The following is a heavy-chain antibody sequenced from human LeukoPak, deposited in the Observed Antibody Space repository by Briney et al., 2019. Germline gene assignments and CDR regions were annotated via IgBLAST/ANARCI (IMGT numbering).Heavy chain of an antibody. V-gene: IGHV3-30*03. CDR2: VADDEKTI. Sequence: GGSLRLSCAASGFTFDDYGMSWVRQAPGKGLEWVAVVADDEKTIFYADSLKGRFTVSRDNSKNTLYLQMGSLRAEDMAVYYCARGERWLQYPHFDYWGQGTLVTVSS. J-gene: IGHJ4*02. CDR1: GFTFDDYG. D-gene: IGHD5-24*01. CDR3: ARGERWLQYPHFDY.